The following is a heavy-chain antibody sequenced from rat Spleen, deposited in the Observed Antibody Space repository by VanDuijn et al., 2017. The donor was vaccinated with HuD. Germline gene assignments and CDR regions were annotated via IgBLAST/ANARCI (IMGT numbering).Heavy chain of an antibody. CDR1: GFTFSNYG. J-gene: IGHJ1*01. V-gene: IGHV5-19*01. Sequence: EVQLVESGGGLVQPGRSLKLSCAASGFTFSNYGLHWIRQAPTKGLEWVASISPSGGSTYYRDSVKGRFIISREIAKSTLYLQMDSLRSEDTATYYCATSPYYWYFDFWGPGTMVTVSS. CDR2: ISPSGGST. CDR3: ATSPYYWYFDF. D-gene: IGHD3-8*01.